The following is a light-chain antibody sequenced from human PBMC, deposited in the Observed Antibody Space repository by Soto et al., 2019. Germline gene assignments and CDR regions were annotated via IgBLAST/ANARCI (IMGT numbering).Light chain of an antibody. V-gene: IGKV3-20*01. CDR1: QSVGSSY. CDR3: QQYNSAPRT. Sequence: EIVLTQSPGTLSLSPGERATLSCRASQSVGSSYLAWYQQKPGQAPRLLMYGASTRATGIPDRFTGSGSGTDFTLTISRLEPEDFAVYYCQQYNSAPRTFGQGTRLEIK. CDR2: GAS. J-gene: IGKJ5*01.